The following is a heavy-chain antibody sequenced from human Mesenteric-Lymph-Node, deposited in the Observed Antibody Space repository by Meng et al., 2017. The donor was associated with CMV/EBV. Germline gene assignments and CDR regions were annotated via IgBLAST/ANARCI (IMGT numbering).Heavy chain of an antibody. V-gene: IGHV4-39*07. J-gene: IGHJ5*02. Sequence: SETLCLTCAVSGGSITSSNFYWGWIRQPPGKGLEWIVSIHYSGSTYYIPSLKSRVTMSVDTSKNQFSLRLTSVTAADTALYFCARSYDSSGFYANWFDPWGQGTLVTVSS. D-gene: IGHD3-22*01. CDR1: GGSITSSNFY. CDR3: ARSYDSSGFYANWFDP. CDR2: IHYSGST.